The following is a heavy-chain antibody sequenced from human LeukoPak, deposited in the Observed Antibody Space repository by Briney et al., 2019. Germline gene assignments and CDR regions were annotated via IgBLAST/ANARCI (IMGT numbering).Heavy chain of an antibody. CDR3: VQRGSSGWYSFDY. CDR1: GFTFSSYN. Sequence: NSGGSLRLSCAASGFTFSSYNMNWVRQAPGKGLEWVSSISSSSSYIYYADSVKGRFTISRDNAKNSLYPQMNSLRVEDTAVYYCVQRGSSGWYSFDYWGQGTLVTVSS. D-gene: IGHD6-19*01. CDR2: ISSSSSYI. V-gene: IGHV3-21*01. J-gene: IGHJ4*02.